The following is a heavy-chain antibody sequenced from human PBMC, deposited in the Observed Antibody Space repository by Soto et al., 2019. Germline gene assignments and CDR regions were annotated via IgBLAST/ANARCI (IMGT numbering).Heavy chain of an antibody. Sequence: GESLKISCKGSGYSFTSYWIGWVRPMPGKGVGWMGIIYPGDSDTRYSPSFQGQVTISADKTISTAYLQWSSLKASDTAMYYCARHDYGDYVSSFDYWGQGTLVTVSS. CDR2: IYPGDSDT. V-gene: IGHV5-51*01. CDR1: GYSFTSYW. CDR3: ARHDYGDYVSSFDY. D-gene: IGHD4-17*01. J-gene: IGHJ4*02.